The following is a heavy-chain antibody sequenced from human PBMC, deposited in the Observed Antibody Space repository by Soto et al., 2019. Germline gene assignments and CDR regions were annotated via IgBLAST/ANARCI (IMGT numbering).Heavy chain of an antibody. V-gene: IGHV4-31*03. CDR1: GGSISSGGYY. D-gene: IGHD3-22*01. J-gene: IGHJ4*02. CDR3: ARTFTYYYDSSGYPEN. CDR2: IYYSGST. Sequence: QVQLQESGSGLVKPSQTLSLTCTVSGGSISSGGYYWSWIRQYPGKGLEWIGYIYYSGSTYYNPSLKSRVTISVDTSKNQFSLKLSSVTAADTAVYYCARTFTYYYDSSGYPENWGQGTLVTVSS.